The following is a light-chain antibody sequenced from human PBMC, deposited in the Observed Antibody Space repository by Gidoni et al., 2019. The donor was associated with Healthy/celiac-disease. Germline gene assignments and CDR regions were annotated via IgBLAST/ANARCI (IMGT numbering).Light chain of an antibody. CDR1: SLRSYY. CDR2: GKN. J-gene: IGLJ2*01. V-gene: IGLV3-19*01. Sequence: SSELTQDPAVSVALGQTVRITCQGDSLRSYYASWYQQKQGQATVLVIYGKNNRPSGIPDRFSGSSSGNTASLTITGAQAEDEADYYCNSRDSSGNHLVVFGGGTKLTVL. CDR3: NSRDSSGNHLVV.